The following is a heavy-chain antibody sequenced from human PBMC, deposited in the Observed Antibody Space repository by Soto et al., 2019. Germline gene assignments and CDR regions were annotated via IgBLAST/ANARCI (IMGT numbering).Heavy chain of an antibody. CDR2: IMPIFGSA. CDR1: GGTFSRNT. D-gene: IGHD3-22*01. V-gene: IGHV1-69*13. J-gene: IGHJ4*02. Sequence: SVKVSCKASGGTFSRNTISWVRQAPGQGLEWMGGIMPIFGSANYAQKFQGRVTITADENTRTVYMELSRLRSEDPAVYYCARQFGSDTTGYYYAYWGQGTQVTVSS. CDR3: ARQFGSDTTGYYYAY.